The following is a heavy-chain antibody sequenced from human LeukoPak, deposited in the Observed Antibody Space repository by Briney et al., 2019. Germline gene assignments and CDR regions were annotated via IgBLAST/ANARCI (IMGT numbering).Heavy chain of an antibody. CDR3: ARAWYYGMDV. CDR1: GGSISSYY. J-gene: IGHJ6*02. V-gene: IGHV4-59*01. CDR2: IYYSGST. Sequence: SETLSLTCTVSGGSISSYYWSWIRQPPGKGLEWIGYIYYSGSTNYNPSLKSRVTISVDTSKNQFSLKLSSVTAADTAVYYCARAWYYGMDVWGQGTTVTVSS. D-gene: IGHD1-14*01.